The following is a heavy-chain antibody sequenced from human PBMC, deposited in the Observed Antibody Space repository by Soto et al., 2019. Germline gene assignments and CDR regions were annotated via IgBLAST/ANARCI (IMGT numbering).Heavy chain of an antibody. CDR1: GFTFSSYG. Sequence: QVQLVESGGGVVQPGRSLRLSCAASGFTFSSYGMHWVRQAPGKGLEWVAVISYDGSYKYYADSVKGRFTISRDNSKNPLYLQMNSLRAEDTAVYYCAKWGRGVDLWGRGTLVTVSS. D-gene: IGHD3-16*01. V-gene: IGHV3-30*18. CDR2: ISYDGSYK. J-gene: IGHJ2*01. CDR3: AKWGRGVDL.